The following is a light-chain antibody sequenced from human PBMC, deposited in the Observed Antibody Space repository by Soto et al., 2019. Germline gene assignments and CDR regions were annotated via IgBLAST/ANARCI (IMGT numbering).Light chain of an antibody. J-gene: IGKJ1*01. CDR3: QQYGT. V-gene: IGKV1-5*01. Sequence: DIQMTQSPSTLSASVRDRVTITCRASQSISSWLAWYQQKPGKAPKLLIYDASSLESGVPSRFSGSGSGTEFTLTISSLQPDDFATYYCQQYGTFGQGTKVEIK. CDR1: QSISSW. CDR2: DAS.